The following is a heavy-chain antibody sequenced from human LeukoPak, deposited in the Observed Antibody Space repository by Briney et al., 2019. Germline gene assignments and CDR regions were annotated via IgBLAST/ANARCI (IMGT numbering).Heavy chain of an antibody. CDR2: IYYSGST. J-gene: IGHJ6*03. CDR1: GGSISSSSYY. Sequence: ASETLSLTCTVSGGSISSSSYYWGWIRQPPGKGLEWIGSIYYSGSTYYNPSLKSRVTISVDTSKNQFSLKLSSVTAADTAVYYCARDMEQLRYYYYMDVWGKGTPVTVSS. D-gene: IGHD6-6*01. CDR3: ARDMEQLRYYYYMDV. V-gene: IGHV4-39*07.